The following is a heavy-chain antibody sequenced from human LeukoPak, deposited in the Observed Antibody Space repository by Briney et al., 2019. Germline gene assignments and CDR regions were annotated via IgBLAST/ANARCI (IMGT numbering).Heavy chain of an antibody. CDR2: INTNTGNP. CDR3: ARGLTYYYDSSGYYNFDY. D-gene: IGHD3-22*01. J-gene: IGHJ4*02. CDR1: GYTFTGYY. V-gene: IGHV7-4-1*02. Sequence: ASVKVSCKASGYTFTGYYMHWVRQAPGQGLEWMGWINTNTGNPTYAQGFTGRFVFSLDTSVSTAYLQISSLKAEDTAVYYCARGLTYYYDSSGYYNFDYWGQGTLVTVSS.